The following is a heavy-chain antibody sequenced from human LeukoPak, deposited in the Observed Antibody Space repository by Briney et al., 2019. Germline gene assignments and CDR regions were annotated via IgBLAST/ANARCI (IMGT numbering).Heavy chain of an antibody. D-gene: IGHD2-21*02. J-gene: IGHJ4*02. CDR1: EFTFSSDE. CDR2: ISTTGTTI. CDR3: ARPLNCGGDCYSRFDY. V-gene: IGHV3-48*03. Sequence: GGSLRLSCTASEFTFSSDEMNWVRQAPGKGLEWVAYISTTGTTIYYADSVKGRFTISRDNAKNSLYLQMNRLRAEDRAVYYCARPLNCGGDCYSRFDYWGQGTLVTVSS.